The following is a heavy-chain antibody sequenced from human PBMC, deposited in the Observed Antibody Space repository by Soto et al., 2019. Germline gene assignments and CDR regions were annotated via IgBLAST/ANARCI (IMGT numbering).Heavy chain of an antibody. D-gene: IGHD1-26*01. CDR1: GFTFSSYS. V-gene: IGHV3-48*01. J-gene: IGHJ4*02. CDR2: ISSSSSTI. CDR3: ARTKYSGSYTFT. Sequence: PGGSLRLSCAAAGFTFSSYSMNWVRPAPGKGLEWVSYISSSSSTIYYADSVKGRFTISRDNAKNSLYLQMNSLRAEDTAVYYCARTKYSGSYTFTWGQGTLVTVSS.